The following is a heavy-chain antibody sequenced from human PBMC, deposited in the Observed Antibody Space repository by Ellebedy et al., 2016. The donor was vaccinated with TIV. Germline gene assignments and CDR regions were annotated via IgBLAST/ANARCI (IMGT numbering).Heavy chain of an antibody. V-gene: IGHV4-4*07. D-gene: IGHD2-2*01. CDR2: IYTSGST. CDR3: AAGWVPAGPLQP. CDR1: GGSISSYY. J-gene: IGHJ5*02. Sequence: MPSETLSLTCTVSGGSISSYYRSWIRQPAGKGLEWIGGIYTSGSTTYNPSLKSRVTLSVATSKNQFSLKLSSVTAADTAVYYCAAGWVPAGPLQPWGQGTLVTVSS.